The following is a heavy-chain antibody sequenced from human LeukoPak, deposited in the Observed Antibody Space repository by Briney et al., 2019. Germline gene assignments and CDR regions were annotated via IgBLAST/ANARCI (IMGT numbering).Heavy chain of an antibody. V-gene: IGHV1-18*01. J-gene: IGHJ4*02. CDR3: ARRYYGSGSYFFPGNYYFDY. CDR1: GYTFTSYG. CDR2: ISAYNGNT. Sequence: ASVKVSCKASGYTFTSYGISWVRQAPGQGLEWMGWISAYNGNTNYAQKLQGRVTMTTDTSTSTAYMELRSLRSDDTAVYYCARRYYGSGSYFFPGNYYFDYWGQGTLVTVSS. D-gene: IGHD3-10*01.